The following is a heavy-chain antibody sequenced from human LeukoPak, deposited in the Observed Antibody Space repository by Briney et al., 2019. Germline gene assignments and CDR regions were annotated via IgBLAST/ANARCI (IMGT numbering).Heavy chain of an antibody. D-gene: IGHD2-2*01. CDR3: ARGISLVVPAADY. J-gene: IGHJ4*02. CDR1: GFTFSSYS. CDR2: ISSSSSYI. Sequence: GGSLRLSCAASGFTFSSYSMNWVRQAPGKGLEWVSSISSSSSYIYYADSVKDRFTISRDNAKNSLYLQMNSLRAEDTAVYYCARGISLVVPAADYWGQGTLVTVSS. V-gene: IGHV3-21*01.